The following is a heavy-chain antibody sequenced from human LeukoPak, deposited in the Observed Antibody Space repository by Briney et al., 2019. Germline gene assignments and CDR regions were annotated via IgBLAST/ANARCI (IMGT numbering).Heavy chain of an antibody. CDR1: GFTFNSYA. D-gene: IGHD3-10*01. CDR3: ARDAIKYGSGSYLDY. CDR2: ISYDGSKK. V-gene: IGHV3-30*04. J-gene: IGHJ4*02. Sequence: PVRSLRLSCAASGFTFNSYAMHWVRQAPGKGLEWVAIISYDGSKKNYADSVKGRFTISRDNSKNTLYLQMNSLRAEDTAVYYCARDAIKYGSGSYLDYWGQGTLVTVSS.